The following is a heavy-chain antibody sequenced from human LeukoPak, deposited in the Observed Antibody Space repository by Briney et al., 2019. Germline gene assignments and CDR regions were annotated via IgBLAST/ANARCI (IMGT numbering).Heavy chain of an antibody. CDR3: ARADSYYYDSSGYYHFDY. Sequence: GASVKVSCKASGYTFTSYGISWVRQAPGQGLEWMGWISAYNGNTNYAQKLQGRVTMTTDTSTSTAYMELRCLRSDDTAVYYCARADSYYYDSSGYYHFDYWGQGTLVTVSS. J-gene: IGHJ4*02. CDR1: GYTFTSYG. CDR2: ISAYNGNT. V-gene: IGHV1-18*01. D-gene: IGHD3-22*01.